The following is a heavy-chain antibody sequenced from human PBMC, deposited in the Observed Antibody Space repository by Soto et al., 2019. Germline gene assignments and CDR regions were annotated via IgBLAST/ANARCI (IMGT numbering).Heavy chain of an antibody. V-gene: IGHV4-4*02. CDR3: ARDSRGYYDFWSGMDYYYGMDV. Sequence: SETLSLTCAVAGGSISSSNWWSWVRQPPGKGLEWIGEIYHSGSTNYNPSLKSRVAISVDKSKNQFSLKLSSVTAADTAVYYCARDSRGYYDFWSGMDYYYGMDVWGQGTTVTSP. J-gene: IGHJ6*02. D-gene: IGHD3-3*01. CDR2: IYHSGST. CDR1: GGSISSSNW.